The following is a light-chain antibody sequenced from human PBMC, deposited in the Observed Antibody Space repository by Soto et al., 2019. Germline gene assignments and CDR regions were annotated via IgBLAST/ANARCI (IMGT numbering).Light chain of an antibody. V-gene: IGKV1-13*02. CDR1: RGISSA. Sequence: AIQLTQSPSSLSASVGDSVTITCRASRGISSALAWYQQTPGRAPKLLIYDASTLESGVPSRFSGSRSGTEFTLTISSLQPDDFATYYCQQYNSYSPWTFGQGTKVDI. CDR3: QQYNSYSPWT. CDR2: DAS. J-gene: IGKJ1*01.